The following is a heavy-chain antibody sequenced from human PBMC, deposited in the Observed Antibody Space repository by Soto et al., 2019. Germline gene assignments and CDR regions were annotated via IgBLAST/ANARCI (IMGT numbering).Heavy chain of an antibody. Sequence: SETLSLTCAVYGGSFSGYYWSWIRQPPGKGLEWIGEINHSGSTNYNPSLKSRVTISVDTSKNQFSLKLSSVTAADTAVYYCARGPNRIFGVVIQPRFDPWGQGTLVTVSS. V-gene: IGHV4-34*01. CDR3: ARGPNRIFGVVIQPRFDP. CDR1: GGSFSGYY. J-gene: IGHJ5*02. D-gene: IGHD3-3*01. CDR2: INHSGST.